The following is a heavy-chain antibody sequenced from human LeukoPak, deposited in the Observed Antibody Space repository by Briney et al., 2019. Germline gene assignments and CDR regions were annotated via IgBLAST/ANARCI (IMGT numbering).Heavy chain of an antibody. Sequence: GGSLRLSCAASGFTFSSYWMSWVRQAPGKGLEWVSGISWNSGSIGYADSVKGRFTISRDNAKKSLYLKMNSLRAEDTAVYYCAKDYSDFDFYSFERWGQGTLVTVSS. CDR2: ISWNSGSI. CDR1: GFTFSSYW. D-gene: IGHD5-12*01. V-gene: IGHV3-9*01. CDR3: AKDYSDFDFYSFER. J-gene: IGHJ4*02.